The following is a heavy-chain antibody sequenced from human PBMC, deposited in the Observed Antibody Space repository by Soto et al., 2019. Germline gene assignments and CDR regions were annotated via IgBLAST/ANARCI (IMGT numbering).Heavy chain of an antibody. J-gene: IGHJ6*02. CDR2: IMPLLNTV. CDR3: ASCNSATFGGHTVYYYYGMDV. D-gene: IGHD3-16*01. V-gene: IGHV1-69*01. Sequence: QVQLVQSGAEVKKPGSSVKVSCKASGGTFSSYAISWVRQAPGQVLEWMGDIMPLLNTVNYAQKFQGRVTITADESTSTAYMELSSLRSEDTAVYYCASCNSATFGGHTVYYYYGMDVWGQGTTVIVSS. CDR1: GGTFSSYA.